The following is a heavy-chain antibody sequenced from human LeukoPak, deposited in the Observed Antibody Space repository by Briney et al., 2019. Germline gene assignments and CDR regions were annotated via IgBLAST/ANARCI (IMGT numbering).Heavy chain of an antibody. CDR3: AREVYGDYYTDY. V-gene: IGHV4-31*03. J-gene: IGHJ4*02. D-gene: IGHD4-17*01. Sequence: SETLSLTCTVSGGSISSGGYYWSWIRQHPGTGLEWIGYIYYSGSTYYNPSLKSRVTISVDTSKNQFSLKLSSVTAADTAVYYCAREVYGDYYTDYWGQGTLVTVSS. CDR1: GGSISSGGYY. CDR2: IYYSGST.